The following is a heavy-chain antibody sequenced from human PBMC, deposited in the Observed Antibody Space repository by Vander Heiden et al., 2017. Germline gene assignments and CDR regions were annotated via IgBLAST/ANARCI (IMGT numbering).Heavy chain of an antibody. CDR3: AIERGDRIFGPPT. J-gene: IGHJ4*02. CDR1: GLTVSSNY. V-gene: IGHV3-53*01. CDR2: IYTSGLT. D-gene: IGHD3-10*02. Sequence: EAQLVESGGGLSQPGGSLSLSWSSSGLTVSSNYMSGVRQAPGKGLEWVSIIYTSGLTYDSDVVEGRFIISRYNCNNTMYLQLQRKRADDAAVYYGAIERGDRIFGPPTRGQGTMVTVYS.